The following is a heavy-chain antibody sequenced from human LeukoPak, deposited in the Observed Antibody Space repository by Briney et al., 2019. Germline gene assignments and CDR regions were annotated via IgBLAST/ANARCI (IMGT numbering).Heavy chain of an antibody. Sequence: GASVKVSCKVSGYTLTELSIHWVRQAPGKGLEWMGGFDPEDGETIYAQKFQGRVTMTEDTSTDTAYMELSSLRSEDTAVYYCATAAPLSLYSGSYFAFDIWGQGTMVTVSS. V-gene: IGHV1-24*01. CDR1: GYTLTELS. CDR2: FDPEDGET. D-gene: IGHD1-26*01. J-gene: IGHJ3*02. CDR3: ATAAPLSLYSGSYFAFDI.